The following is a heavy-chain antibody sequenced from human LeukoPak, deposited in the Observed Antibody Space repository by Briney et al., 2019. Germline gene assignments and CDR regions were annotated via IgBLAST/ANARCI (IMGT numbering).Heavy chain of an antibody. J-gene: IGHJ3*02. Sequence: GESLKISCKGSGYSFTSYWIGWVRQMPGKGLEWMGIIYPGDSDTRYSPSFQGQVTISADKSISTAYLQWSSLKASDTAMCYCARRPQHIVVVTVIGDAFDIWGQGTMVTVSS. V-gene: IGHV5-51*01. CDR1: GYSFTSYW. CDR2: IYPGDSDT. D-gene: IGHD2-21*02. CDR3: ARRPQHIVVVTVIGDAFDI.